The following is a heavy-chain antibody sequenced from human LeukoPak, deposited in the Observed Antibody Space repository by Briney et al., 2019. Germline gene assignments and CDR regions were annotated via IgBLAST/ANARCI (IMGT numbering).Heavy chain of an antibody. CDR3: ARKGIATN. D-gene: IGHD6-13*01. CDR2: INHSGST. CDR1: GGSFSGYY. Sequence: SETLSLTCAVYGGSFSGYYWSWIGQPPGKGLEWIGEINHSGSTNYNPSLKSRVTISVDTSKNQFSLKLSSVTAADTAVYYCARKGIATNWGQGTLVTVSS. V-gene: IGHV4-34*01. J-gene: IGHJ4*02.